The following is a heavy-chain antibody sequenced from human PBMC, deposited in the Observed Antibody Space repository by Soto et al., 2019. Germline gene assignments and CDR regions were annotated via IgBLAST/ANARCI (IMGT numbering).Heavy chain of an antibody. Sequence: QVQLVESGGGVVQPGRSLRLSCAASGFTFSSYAMHWVRQAPGKGLEWVAVISYDGSNKYYADSVKGRFTISRDNSKNTLYMQMNSLRAEDTAVYYCAREGLDDYVSSGYYEWAGFDYWGQGTLVTVSS. CDR2: ISYDGSNK. J-gene: IGHJ4*02. CDR3: AREGLDDYVSSGYYEWAGFDY. V-gene: IGHV3-30-3*01. D-gene: IGHD3-22*01. CDR1: GFTFSSYA.